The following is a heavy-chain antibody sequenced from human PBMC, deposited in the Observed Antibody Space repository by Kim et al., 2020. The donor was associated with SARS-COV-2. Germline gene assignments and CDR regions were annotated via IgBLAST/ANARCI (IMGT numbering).Heavy chain of an antibody. CDR2: IYYTWTT. Sequence: SETLSLTCTVSGGSISSSRHYWAWIRQPPGKWLEWMGSIYYTWTTDYNPSLKSRVTIFLDTSKNEVSLKLNSVTAADTAVYYWFAYQYETTYDLWGQGTL. D-gene: IGHD2-21*01. CDR1: GGSISSSRHY. V-gene: IGHV4-39*01. CDR3: FAYQYETTYDL. J-gene: IGHJ4*02.